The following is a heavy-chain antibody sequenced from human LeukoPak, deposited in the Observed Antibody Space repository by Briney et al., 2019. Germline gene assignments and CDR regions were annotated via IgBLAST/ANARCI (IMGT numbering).Heavy chain of an antibody. CDR3: AREGGIAVADPFDY. V-gene: IGHV4-39*07. Sequence: SETLSLTCTVSGGSISTYYWGWIRQPPGKGLEWIGSIYYSGSTYYNPSLKSRVTISVDTSKNQFSLKLSSVTPEDTAVYYCAREGGIAVADPFDYWGQGTLVTVSS. D-gene: IGHD6-19*01. J-gene: IGHJ4*02. CDR2: IYYSGST. CDR1: GGSISTYY.